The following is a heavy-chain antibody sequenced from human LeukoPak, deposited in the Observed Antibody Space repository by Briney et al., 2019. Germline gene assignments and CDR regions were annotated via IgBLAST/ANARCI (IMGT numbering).Heavy chain of an antibody. CDR2: INLNSGGT. CDR1: GYTFTGYY. Sequence: ASVKVSCKASGYTFTGYYMHWVRQAPGQGLEWMGWINLNSGGTNYAQKFQGRVTMTRDTSISTAYMELSRLRSDDTAVYYCAGEGEGDYYGSGSQGGFDYWGQGTLVTVSS. J-gene: IGHJ4*02. CDR3: AGEGEGDYYGSGSQGGFDY. V-gene: IGHV1-2*02. D-gene: IGHD3-10*01.